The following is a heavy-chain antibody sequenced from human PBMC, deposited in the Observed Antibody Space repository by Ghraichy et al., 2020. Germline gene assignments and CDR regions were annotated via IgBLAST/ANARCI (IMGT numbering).Heavy chain of an antibody. Sequence: ESLNISCTVSGGSISSYYWSWIRQPPGKGLEWIGYIFYSGSTNYNPSLQSRVTISVDTSKNQFSLKLSSVTAADTAVYYCARHSGGDSTGWYGGYYFDYWGQGTLVTVSS. J-gene: IGHJ4*02. CDR1: GGSISSYY. V-gene: IGHV4-59*08. D-gene: IGHD6-19*01. CDR3: ARHSGGDSTGWYGGYYFDY. CDR2: IFYSGST.